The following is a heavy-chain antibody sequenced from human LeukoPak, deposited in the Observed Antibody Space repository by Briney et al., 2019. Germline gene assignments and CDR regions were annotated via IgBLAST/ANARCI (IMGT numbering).Heavy chain of an antibody. CDR2: INPNSGGT. D-gene: IGHD3-3*01. V-gene: IGHV1-2*04. CDR3: ATLGPLQSVFGVLVKPRGHYNYGMDV. J-gene: IGHJ6*02. CDR1: GYTFTGYY. Sequence: ASVKVSCKASGYTFTGYYMHWVRQAPGQGLEWMGWINPNSGGTNYAQKFQGWVTMTRDTSISTAYMELSRLRSEDTAAYYCATLGPLQSVFGVLVKPRGHYNYGMDVWGQGTTVTVSS.